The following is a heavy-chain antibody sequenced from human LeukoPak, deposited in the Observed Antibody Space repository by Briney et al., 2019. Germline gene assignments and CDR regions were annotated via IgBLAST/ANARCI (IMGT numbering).Heavy chain of an antibody. J-gene: IGHJ5*02. V-gene: IGHV3-53*01. CDR2: IYSGGST. CDR3: ARSTSGHNWFDP. D-gene: IGHD6-25*01. Sequence: GESLKISCAASGFTVSSNYMSWVRQAPGKGLEWVSVIYSGGSTYYADSVKGRFTISRDNSKNTLYVQMNSLRAEDTAVYYCARSTSGHNWFDPWGQGTLVTVSS. CDR1: GFTVSSNY.